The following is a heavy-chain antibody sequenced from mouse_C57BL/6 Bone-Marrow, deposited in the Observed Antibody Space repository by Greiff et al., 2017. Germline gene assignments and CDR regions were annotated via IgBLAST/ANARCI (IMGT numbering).Heavy chain of an antibody. D-gene: IGHD2-4*01. V-gene: IGHV1-69*01. CDR3: ARYLTYYDYEEAYAMDY. J-gene: IGHJ4*01. CDR1: GYTFTSYW. Sequence: QVQLQQPGAELVMPGASVKLSCKASGYTFTSYWMHWVKQRPGQGPEWIGEIDPSDSYTNYNQKFKGKSTLTVDKSSSTAYMQLSSLTSEDSAVYYCARYLTYYDYEEAYAMDYWGQGTSVTVSS. CDR2: IDPSDSYT.